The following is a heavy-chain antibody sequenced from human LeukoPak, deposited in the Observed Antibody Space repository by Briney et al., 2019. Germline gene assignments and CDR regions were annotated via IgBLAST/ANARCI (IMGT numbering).Heavy chain of an antibody. Sequence: GGSLRLPCAASGFTFSSYAMSWVRQAPGKGLECVSAISGSGGSTYYADSVKGRFTLSRDNSKNTLYLQMNSLRAEDTAVYHCAKGDWLTSPGRYYFDDWGQGTLVTVSS. CDR3: AKGDWLTSPGRYYFDD. V-gene: IGHV3-23*01. D-gene: IGHD3/OR15-3a*01. CDR1: GFTFSSYA. CDR2: ISGSGGST. J-gene: IGHJ4*02.